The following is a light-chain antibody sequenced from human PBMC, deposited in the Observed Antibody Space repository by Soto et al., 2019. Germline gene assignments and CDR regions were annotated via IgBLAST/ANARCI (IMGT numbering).Light chain of an antibody. CDR3: QQYNNWPLT. V-gene: IGKV3-15*01. J-gene: IGKJ4*01. Sequence: EIVMTQSPTTLSVSPGERATLSCRASHSVNSNLAWYQQRPGQAPRLLIYGESTRATGIPARFSGSGSGTEFTLTLSSLQSEDFAVYYCQQYNNWPLTFGGGTKVEIK. CDR1: HSVNSN. CDR2: GES.